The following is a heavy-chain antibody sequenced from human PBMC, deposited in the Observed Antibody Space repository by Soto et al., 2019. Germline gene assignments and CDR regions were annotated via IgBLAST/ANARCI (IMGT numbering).Heavy chain of an antibody. J-gene: IGHJ4*02. Sequence: SETLSLTCIVSGGSISSGSHYWGWVRQPPGKGLEWIGSMYYSGTTYYNPSLKSRVNISVDASKNQFSLKLSSVIAADTAVYYSARHGRSASYYNHFDYWGQGTLVTVSS. D-gene: IGHD3-10*01. V-gene: IGHV4-39*01. CDR3: ARHGRSASYYNHFDY. CDR2: MYYSGTT. CDR1: GGSISSGSHY.